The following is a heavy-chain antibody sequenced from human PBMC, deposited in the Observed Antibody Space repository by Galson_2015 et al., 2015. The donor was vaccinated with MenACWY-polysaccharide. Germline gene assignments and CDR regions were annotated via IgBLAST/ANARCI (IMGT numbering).Heavy chain of an antibody. V-gene: IGHV3-53*01. CDR1: GLIVSANY. CDR2: IYSGGNT. CDR3: ARHRPRGNGMDV. J-gene: IGHJ6*02. D-gene: IGHD1-14*01. Sequence: SLRLSCAASGLIVSANYMAWFRQPPGKGLEWVSTIYSGGNTYYADSVKGRFTISRDNSKNTLYLQMNSLRADDTAMYYCARHRPRGNGMDVWGRGTTVTVSS.